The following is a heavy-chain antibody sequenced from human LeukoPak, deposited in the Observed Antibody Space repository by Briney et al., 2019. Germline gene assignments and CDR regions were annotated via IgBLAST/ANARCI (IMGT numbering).Heavy chain of an antibody. CDR2: INPNSGGT. Sequence: ASVKVSCKASGYTFTGYYMHWVRQAPGQGLEWMGWINPNSGGTNYVQRFQGRVTMTRDTSSSTVYMEMNRLRSDDTAVYYCARSVVVVVPGTVDYWGQGTLVTVSS. CDR1: GYTFTGYY. D-gene: IGHD2-15*01. CDR3: ARSVVVVVPGTVDY. J-gene: IGHJ4*02. V-gene: IGHV1-2*02.